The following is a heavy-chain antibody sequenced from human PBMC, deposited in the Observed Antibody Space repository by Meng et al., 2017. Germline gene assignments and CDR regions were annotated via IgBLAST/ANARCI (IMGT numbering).Heavy chain of an antibody. CDR3: ARGVVYAISYFDY. D-gene: IGHD2-8*02. CDR2: TYYRSKWYN. V-gene: IGHV6-1*01. Sequence: QVKWKQSGPGLVKPSQTPSPTCARPGASVSSNSAAWNWIRQSPSRGLEWLGRTYYRSKWYNDYAVSVKNRITINPDTSKNQFSLQLNSVTPEDTAVYYCARGVVYAISYFDYWGQGTLVTVSS. CDR1: GASVSSNSAA. J-gene: IGHJ4*02.